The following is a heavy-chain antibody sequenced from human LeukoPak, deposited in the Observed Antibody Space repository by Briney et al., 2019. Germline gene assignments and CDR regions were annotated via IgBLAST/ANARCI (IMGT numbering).Heavy chain of an antibody. CDR1: GGSXSSYY. J-gene: IGHJ4*02. D-gene: IGHD6-13*01. CDR2: IYYSGTT. V-gene: IGHV4-59*01. Sequence: PSETLSLTCTVSGGSXSSYYWSWIRQPXGXGLEWIGYIYYSGTTNYNPSLKSRVTISVDTSKNQFSLKLSSVTAADTAVYYCARGVYIAAAQYGYWGQGTLVTVSS. CDR3: ARGVYIAAAQYGY.